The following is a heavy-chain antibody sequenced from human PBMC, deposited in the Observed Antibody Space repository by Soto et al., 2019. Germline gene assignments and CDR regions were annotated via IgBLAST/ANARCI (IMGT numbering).Heavy chain of an antibody. CDR1: GYAFTSYA. V-gene: IGHV1-3*05. CDR3: ARVTGWYFPDY. Sequence: QVQLVQSGAEEKKPGASVKVSCKASGYAFTSYAMHWVRQAPGQRLEWMGWINAGNGNTKYSQKFQGRVTITRDTSASTAYMELSSLRSEDTAVYYCARVTGWYFPDYWGQGTLVTVSS. D-gene: IGHD6-19*01. CDR2: INAGNGNT. J-gene: IGHJ4*02.